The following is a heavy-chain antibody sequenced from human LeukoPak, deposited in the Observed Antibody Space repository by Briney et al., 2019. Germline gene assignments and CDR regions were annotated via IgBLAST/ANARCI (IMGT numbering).Heavy chain of an antibody. Sequence: PSETLSLTCTVSGYSISSGYYWGWIRQPPGKGLEWIGSIYYSGSTYYNPSLKSRVTISADTSKNQFSLKLSSVTAADTAVYYCATRSELYSYYYMDVWGKGTTVTISS. D-gene: IGHD1-26*01. J-gene: IGHJ6*03. CDR3: ATRSELYSYYYMDV. CDR1: GYSISSGYY. CDR2: IYYSGST. V-gene: IGHV4-38-2*02.